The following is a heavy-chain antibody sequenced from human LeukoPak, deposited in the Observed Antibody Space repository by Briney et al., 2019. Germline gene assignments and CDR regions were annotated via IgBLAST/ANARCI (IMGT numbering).Heavy chain of an antibody. Sequence: ASVKVSCKVSGYTLTELSMHWVRQAPGKGLEWMGGFDPEVGETIYAQKFQGRVTVTEDTSTDTAYMELSSLRSEDTAVYYCATGRSSFFDYWGQGTLVTVSS. J-gene: IGHJ4*02. CDR2: FDPEVGET. CDR1: GYTLTELS. D-gene: IGHD5-24*01. V-gene: IGHV1-24*01. CDR3: ATGRSSFFDY.